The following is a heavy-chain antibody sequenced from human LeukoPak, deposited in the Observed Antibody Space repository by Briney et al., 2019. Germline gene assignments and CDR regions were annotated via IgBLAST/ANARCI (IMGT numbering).Heavy chain of an antibody. CDR3: AKWGGDSSGYYYPGD. Sequence: GGSLRLSCAASGFTFSSYAMSWVRQAPGKGLEWVSGISGGGGSTYYADSVKGRFTISRDNSKNTLYLQMNSLRSEDTAVYYCAKWGGDSSGYYYPGDWGQGTLVTVSS. J-gene: IGHJ4*02. V-gene: IGHV3-23*01. CDR1: GFTFSSYA. CDR2: ISGGGGST. D-gene: IGHD3-22*01.